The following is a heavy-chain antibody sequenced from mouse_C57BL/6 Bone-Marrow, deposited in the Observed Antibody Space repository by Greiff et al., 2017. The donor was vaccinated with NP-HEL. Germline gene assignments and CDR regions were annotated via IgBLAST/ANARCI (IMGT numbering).Heavy chain of an antibody. Sequence: VKLMESGAELARPGASVKLSCKASGYTFTSYGISWVKQRTGQGLEWIGEIYPRSGNTYYNEKFKGKATLTADKSSSTAYMELRSLTSEDSAVYFCARASHYYGSSYEAMVYWGQGTSVTVSS. CDR1: GYTFTSYG. CDR2: IYPRSGNT. J-gene: IGHJ4*01. V-gene: IGHV1-81*01. D-gene: IGHD1-1*01. CDR3: ARASHYYGSSYEAMVY.